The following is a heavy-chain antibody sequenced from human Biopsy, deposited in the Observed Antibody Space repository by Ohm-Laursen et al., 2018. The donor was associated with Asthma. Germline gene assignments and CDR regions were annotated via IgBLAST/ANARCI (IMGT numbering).Heavy chain of an antibody. CDR1: GGSISSGAYY. V-gene: IGHV4-30-4*02. J-gene: IGHJ4*02. CDR2: IYYIGST. CDR3: ARRGGVRRYFDY. D-gene: IGHD3-16*01. Sequence: SDTLSLTCTVSGGSISSGAYYWSWVRQPPGKGLEWIGYIYYIGSTYYNPSLKSRVAISLDTSKNQFSLKLGSVTAADTAVYFCARRGGVRRYFDYWGQGTLVTVSS.